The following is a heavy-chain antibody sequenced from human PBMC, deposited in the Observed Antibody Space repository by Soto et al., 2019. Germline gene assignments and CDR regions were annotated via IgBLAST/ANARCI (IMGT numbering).Heavy chain of an antibody. Sequence: TSETLSLTCAVSGGSISSSNWWSWVRQPPGKGLEWIGEIYHSGSTNYNPSLKSRVTISVDKSKNQFSLKLSSVTAADTAVYYCARGTVTTSWDYYGTDVWGQGTTVTVSS. V-gene: IGHV4-4*02. CDR1: GGSISSSNW. CDR3: ARGTVTTSWDYYGTDV. J-gene: IGHJ6*02. D-gene: IGHD4-17*01. CDR2: IYHSGST.